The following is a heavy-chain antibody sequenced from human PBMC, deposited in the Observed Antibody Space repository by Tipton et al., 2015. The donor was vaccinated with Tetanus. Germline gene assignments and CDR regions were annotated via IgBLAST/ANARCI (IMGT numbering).Heavy chain of an antibody. CDR1: GFTFSSYG. Sequence: QLVQSGGGVVQPGRSLRLSCAASGFTFSSYGMHWVRQAPGKGLEWVAVIWYDGSNKYYADSVKGRFTISRDNSKNTLYLQMNSPRAEDTAVYYCAREGYCTNGVCPKPLDYWGQGTLVTVSS. CDR2: IWYDGSNK. CDR3: AREGYCTNGVCPKPLDY. D-gene: IGHD2-8*01. J-gene: IGHJ4*02. V-gene: IGHV3-33*01.